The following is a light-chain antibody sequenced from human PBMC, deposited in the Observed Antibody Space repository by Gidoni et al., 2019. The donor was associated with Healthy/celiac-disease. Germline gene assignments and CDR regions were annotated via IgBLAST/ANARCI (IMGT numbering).Light chain of an antibody. CDR3: QQYNSYSRT. Sequence: DIQLTQSPPTLSASGGDRVTITCRASQSISSWLAWYQQKPGKAPKLLIYKASNLESGVPSRFSGSGSGTEFTLTISSLQPDDFATYYCQQYNSYSRTFGQGTKVEIK. V-gene: IGKV1-5*03. J-gene: IGKJ1*01. CDR1: QSISSW. CDR2: KAS.